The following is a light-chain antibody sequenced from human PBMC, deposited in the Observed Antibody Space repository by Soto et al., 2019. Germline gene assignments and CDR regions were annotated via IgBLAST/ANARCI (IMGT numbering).Light chain of an antibody. J-gene: IGKJ4*01. CDR1: QSVNSN. CDR3: QQYNNWPLT. Sequence: ERVMTQSPATLSVSPGERATLSCRASQSVNSNLAWYQQKPGQAPRLLIYGASTRATDVPARFSGSGSGTEFTLTISSLQSEDFAVYYCQQYNNWPLTFGGGTKVEI. V-gene: IGKV3-15*01. CDR2: GAS.